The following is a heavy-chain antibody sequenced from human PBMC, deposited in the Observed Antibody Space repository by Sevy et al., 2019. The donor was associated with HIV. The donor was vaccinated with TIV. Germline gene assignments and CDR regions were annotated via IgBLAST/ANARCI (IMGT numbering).Heavy chain of an antibody. D-gene: IGHD6-13*01. J-gene: IGHJ4*02. Sequence: GGSLRLSCTASGFTFGDYCMSWVRQAPGKGLEWVAFLKSDVYGGTFDHATSVRGRFVISRDDTKTNAYMQMNDLITEDTGVYYCTRWKAAQSIFDYWGQGALVTVSS. CDR2: LKSDVYGGTF. V-gene: IGHV3-49*04. CDR3: TRWKAAQSIFDY. CDR1: GFTFGDYC.